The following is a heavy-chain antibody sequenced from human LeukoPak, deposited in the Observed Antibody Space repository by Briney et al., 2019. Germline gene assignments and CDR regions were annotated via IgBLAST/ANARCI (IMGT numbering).Heavy chain of an antibody. CDR3: AAAMGFDY. CDR1: GFTFSSYA. Sequence: PGGSLRLPCAASGFTFSSYAMSWVRQAPGKGLEWVSTIGGSGGSTHYADSVKGRFTISRDNSKHTLHLQMNSLRAEDTAVYYCAAAMGFDYWGQGTLVTVSS. D-gene: IGHD2-2*01. CDR2: IGGSGGST. V-gene: IGHV3-23*01. J-gene: IGHJ4*02.